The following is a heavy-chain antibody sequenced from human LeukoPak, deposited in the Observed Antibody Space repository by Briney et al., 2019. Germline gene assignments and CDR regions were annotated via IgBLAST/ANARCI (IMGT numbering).Heavy chain of an antibody. CDR2: INPNSGGT. D-gene: IGHD3-22*01. J-gene: IGHJ4*02. V-gene: IGHV1-2*02. CDR1: GYTFTGYY. CDR3: ASLHYDRTNFFDY. Sequence: ASVKVSCKASGYTFTGYYMHWVRQAPGQGLEWMGWINPNSGGTIYAQKFQGRVTMTRDTSISTAYMELSRLRSDDTAVYYCASLHYDRTNFFDYWGQGTLVTVSS.